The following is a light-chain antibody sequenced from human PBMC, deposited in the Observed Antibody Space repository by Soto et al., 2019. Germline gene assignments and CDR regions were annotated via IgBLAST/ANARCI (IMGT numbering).Light chain of an antibody. V-gene: IGLV2-8*01. Sequence: QSALTQPPSASGPPGQSVTISCTGTSSDVGGYNYVSWYQQNPGKAPKLMIYEVSKRPSGVPDRFSGSKSGNTASLSVSGIQAEDEAEYYCSSYAGSSRLVFGGGTKVTVL. CDR2: EVS. CDR3: SSYAGSSRLV. J-gene: IGLJ2*01. CDR1: SSDVGGYNY.